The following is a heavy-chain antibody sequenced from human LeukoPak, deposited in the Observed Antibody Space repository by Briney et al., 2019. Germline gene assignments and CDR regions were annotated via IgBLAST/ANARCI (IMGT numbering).Heavy chain of an antibody. J-gene: IGHJ6*03. CDR2: MNPNSGNT. Sequence: GASVKVSCKASGYTFTSYDISWVRQATGQGLEWMGWMNPNSGNTGYAQKFQGRVTMTRNTSISTAYMELSSLRSEDTAVYYCARGPGGSSSHYYYYYMDVWGKGTTVTVSS. D-gene: IGHD6-6*01. CDR3: ARGPGGSSSHYYYYYMDV. V-gene: IGHV1-8*01. CDR1: GYTFTSYD.